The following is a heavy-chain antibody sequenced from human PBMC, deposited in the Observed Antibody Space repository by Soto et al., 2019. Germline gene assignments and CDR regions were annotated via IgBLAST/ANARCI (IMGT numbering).Heavy chain of an antibody. Sequence: GGSLRLSCAASGFTFSSYWMSWVRQAPGKGLGWVANIKQDGSEKYYVDSVKGRFTISRDNAKNSLYLQMNSLRAEDTAVYYCARDINYDFWSGYLSHLGGWFDPWGQGTLVTVSS. CDR3: ARDINYDFWSGYLSHLGGWFDP. CDR2: IKQDGSEK. J-gene: IGHJ5*02. V-gene: IGHV3-7*03. CDR1: GFTFSSYW. D-gene: IGHD3-3*01.